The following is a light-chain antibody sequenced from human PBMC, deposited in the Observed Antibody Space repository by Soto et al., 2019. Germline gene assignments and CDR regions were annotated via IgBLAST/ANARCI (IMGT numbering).Light chain of an antibody. CDR3: HQYNNWPPIT. V-gene: IGKV3-15*01. CDR2: GVS. J-gene: IGKJ5*01. CDR1: QSVSSD. Sequence: EIVMTQSPANLSASPGERATLSCRTSQSVSSDLAWYQQKPGQAPRLLIYGVSTRASGVSARFSGSGSGTEFTLTISSLQSEDAAVYYCHQYNNWPPITFGQGTRLEIK.